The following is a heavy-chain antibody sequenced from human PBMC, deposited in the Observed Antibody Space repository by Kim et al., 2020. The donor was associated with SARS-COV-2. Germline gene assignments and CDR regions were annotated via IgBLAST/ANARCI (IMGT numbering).Heavy chain of an antibody. CDR2: IYYSGST. Sequence: SETLSLTCTVSGGSISSYYWSWIRQPPGKGLEWIGYIYYSGSTNYNPSLKSRVTISVDTSKNQFSLKLSSVTAADTAVYYCAKDLMVRGGGTLYYYYGMDVWGQGTTVTVSS. CDR1: GGSISSYY. D-gene: IGHD3-10*01. CDR3: AKDLMVRGGGTLYYYYGMDV. J-gene: IGHJ6*02. V-gene: IGHV4-59*01.